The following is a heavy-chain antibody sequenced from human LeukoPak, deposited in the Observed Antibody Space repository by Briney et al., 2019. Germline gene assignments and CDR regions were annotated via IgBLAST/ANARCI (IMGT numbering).Heavy chain of an antibody. CDR3: ARVHSSWYRSWYDY. CDR1: GFTFSSYS. CDR2: ISSSSSYI. D-gene: IGHD6-13*01. J-gene: IGHJ4*02. Sequence: GGSLRLSCAASGFTFSSYSMNWVRQAPGKGLEWVSSISSSSSYIYYADSVKGRFTISRDNAKNSLYLQMNSLRAEDTAVYYCARVHSSWYRSWYDYWGQGTLVTVSS. V-gene: IGHV3-21*01.